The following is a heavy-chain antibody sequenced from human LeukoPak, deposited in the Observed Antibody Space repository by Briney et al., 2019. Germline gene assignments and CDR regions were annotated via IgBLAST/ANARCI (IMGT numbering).Heavy chain of an antibody. Sequence: PGGSLRLSCAASGFTFSSYGMHWVRQAPGKGLEWVAVISYDGSNKYYADSVKGRFTISRDNSKNTLYLQMDSLRAEDTAVYYCAKGGCSGGSCYLPYYFDYWGQGTLVTVSS. J-gene: IGHJ4*02. CDR2: ISYDGSNK. CDR1: GFTFSSYG. CDR3: AKGGCSGGSCYLPYYFDY. V-gene: IGHV3-30*18. D-gene: IGHD2-15*01.